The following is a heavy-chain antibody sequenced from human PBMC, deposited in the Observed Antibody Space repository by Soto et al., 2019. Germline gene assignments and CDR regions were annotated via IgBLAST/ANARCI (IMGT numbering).Heavy chain of an antibody. CDR2: IYYSGST. CDR1: GGTISSRGCY. V-gene: IGHV4-39*01. J-gene: IGHJ4*02. Sequence: SETLCLTCTVSGGTISSRGCYCGWIRQPPGKGLEWIGSIYYSGSTYYNPSLKSRVTISVDTSKNQFSLKLSSVTAADTAVYYCARVEETNNFDYWGQGTLVTVSS. CDR3: ARVEETNNFDY.